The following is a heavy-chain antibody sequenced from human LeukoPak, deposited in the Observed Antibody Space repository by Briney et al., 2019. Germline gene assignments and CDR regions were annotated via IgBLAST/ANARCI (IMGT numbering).Heavy chain of an antibody. CDR3: ARASLSAGNFDY. V-gene: IGHV1-69*05. D-gene: IGHD6-13*01. CDR2: IIPILGTA. Sequence: ASVKVSCKASGGTFSSYAISWVRQAPGQGLEWMGGIIPILGTANYAQKFQGRVTITTDESTSTAYMELSSLRSEDTAVYYCARASLSAGNFDYWGQGTLVTVSS. J-gene: IGHJ4*02. CDR1: GGTFSSYA.